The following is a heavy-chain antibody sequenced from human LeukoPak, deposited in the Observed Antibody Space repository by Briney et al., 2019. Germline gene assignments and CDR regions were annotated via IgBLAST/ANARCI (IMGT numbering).Heavy chain of an antibody. CDR3: ARDPRGYSYGSDDY. CDR2: ISNSGSTI. J-gene: IGHJ4*02. V-gene: IGHV3-48*03. CDR1: GFTFSSYE. Sequence: PGGSLRLSCAASGFTFSSYEMNWVRQAPGKGQEWVSYISNSGSTIFYADSVKGRFTISRDNAKNSLYLQMNSLRAEDTAVYYCARDPRGYSYGSDDYWGQGTLVTVSS. D-gene: IGHD5-18*01.